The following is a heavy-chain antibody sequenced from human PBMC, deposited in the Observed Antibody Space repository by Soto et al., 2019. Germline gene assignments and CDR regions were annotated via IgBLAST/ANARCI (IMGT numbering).Heavy chain of an antibody. CDR3: ASRYYDTSGTSPSYLDY. CDR1: GYPFTSFW. V-gene: IGHV5-51*03. J-gene: IGHJ4*02. Sequence: EVQLVQSGAEVKKPGESLKISCKASGYPFTSFWIGWVRQMPGKGLEWMGIIYPGDSDTRYSPSFQGQITISADKSINXXYLQWSSLTTSDSAMYYCASRYYDTSGTSPSYLDYWGQGTLVTVSS. D-gene: IGHD3-10*01. CDR2: IYPGDSDT.